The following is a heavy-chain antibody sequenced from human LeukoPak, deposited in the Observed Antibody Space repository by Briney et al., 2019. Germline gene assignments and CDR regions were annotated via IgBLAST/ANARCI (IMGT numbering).Heavy chain of an antibody. CDR3: ARGKGISPYYYYYYMDV. J-gene: IGHJ6*03. CDR2: TIPIFGTA. CDR1: GGTFSSYA. D-gene: IGHD6-13*01. Sequence: GASVKVSCKASGGTFSSYAISWVRQAPGQGLEWMGGTIPIFGTANYAQKFQGRVTITTDESTSTAYMELSSLRSEDTAVYYCARGKGISPYYYYYYMDVWGKGTTVTVSS. V-gene: IGHV1-69*05.